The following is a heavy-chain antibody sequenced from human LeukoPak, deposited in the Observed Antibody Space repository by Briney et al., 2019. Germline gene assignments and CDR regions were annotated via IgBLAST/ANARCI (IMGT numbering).Heavy chain of an antibody. V-gene: IGHV4-30-2*01. Sequence: SQTLSLTCAVSGGSISSGDYSWSWIRQPPGKGLEWIGYIFQSGSTYYNPSVKSRVTISVDRSKNQFSLKLSSVTAADTAVYYCARVGSDWNDVRYNWFDPWGQGTLVTVSS. CDR2: IFQSGST. D-gene: IGHD1-1*01. CDR3: ARVGSDWNDVRYNWFDP. J-gene: IGHJ5*02. CDR1: GGSISSGDYS.